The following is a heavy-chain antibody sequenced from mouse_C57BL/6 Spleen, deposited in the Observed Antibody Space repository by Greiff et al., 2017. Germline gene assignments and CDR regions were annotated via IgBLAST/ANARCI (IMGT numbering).Heavy chain of an antibody. Sequence: QVQLQQPGAELVRPGSSVKLSCKASGYTFTSYWMDWVKQRPGQGLEWIGNIYPSDSETHYNQKFKDKATLTVDKSASTAYMQLSSLTSEDSAVYYWAMGSSGRFAYWGQGTLVTVSA. V-gene: IGHV1-61*01. J-gene: IGHJ3*01. CDR1: GYTFTSYW. D-gene: IGHD3-2*02. CDR2: IYPSDSET. CDR3: AMGSSGRFAY.